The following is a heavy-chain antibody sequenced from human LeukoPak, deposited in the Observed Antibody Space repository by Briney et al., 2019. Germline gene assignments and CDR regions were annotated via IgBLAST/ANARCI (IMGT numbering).Heavy chain of an antibody. CDR2: ISGSGGST. CDR1: GFTFSCYA. CDR3: ATGIQLWSDYYYGMDF. Sequence: PGGSLRLSCAASGFTFSCYAMSWLRQAPGKGLEWVSAISGSGGSTYYEDSVKGRFTISRDNSKNALYLQMSSLRAEDTAVYYCATGIQLWSDYYYGMDFWGQGTTVTVSS. D-gene: IGHD5-18*01. V-gene: IGHV3-23*01. J-gene: IGHJ6*02.